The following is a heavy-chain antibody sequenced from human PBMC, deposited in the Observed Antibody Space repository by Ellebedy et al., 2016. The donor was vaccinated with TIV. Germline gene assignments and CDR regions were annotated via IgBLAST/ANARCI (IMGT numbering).Heavy chain of an antibody. CDR2: IYFSGKT. J-gene: IGHJ4*02. CDR3: VHHQRDGYMLDY. V-gene: IGHV4-39*01. Sequence: MPSETLSLTCTVSGASISTNTYYWGWIRQPPGRVLEWIGSIYFSGKTYYNPSLKSRVGISVDTSKNQFSLRLTSVTAADTGIYFCVHHQRDGYMLDYWGRGTLVTVSS. D-gene: IGHD5-24*01. CDR1: GASISTNTYY.